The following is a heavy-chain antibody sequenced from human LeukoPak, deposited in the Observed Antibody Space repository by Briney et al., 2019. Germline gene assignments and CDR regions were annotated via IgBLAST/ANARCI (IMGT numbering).Heavy chain of an antibody. D-gene: IGHD3-10*01. CDR1: GFTFNNYA. J-gene: IGHJ4*02. Sequence: GGSLRLSCAASGFTFNNYAMSWVRQAPGKGLEWVSGLSAWGTNTDYADSMKGRFTISRDNSKNTLNLQMNNLRAEDTAVYYCAKARYGSGSYYNVAFDYWGQGTLVTVSS. CDR3: AKARYGSGSYYNVAFDY. CDR2: LSAWGTNT. V-gene: IGHV3-23*01.